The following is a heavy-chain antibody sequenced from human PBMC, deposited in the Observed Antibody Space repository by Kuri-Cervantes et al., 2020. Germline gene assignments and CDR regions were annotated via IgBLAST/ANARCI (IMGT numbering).Heavy chain of an antibody. Sequence: GESLKISCAASGFSFSNYVMHWVRQAPGKGLEWVAVIWYDGSYKYYADSVKGRFTISRDNSKNTLYLQMNSLRAEDTAVYYCARFRVRGAHFDYWGQGTLVTVSS. CDR3: ARFRVRGAHFDY. D-gene: IGHD3-10*01. V-gene: IGHV3-33*08. CDR1: GFSFSNYV. CDR2: IWYDGSYK. J-gene: IGHJ4*02.